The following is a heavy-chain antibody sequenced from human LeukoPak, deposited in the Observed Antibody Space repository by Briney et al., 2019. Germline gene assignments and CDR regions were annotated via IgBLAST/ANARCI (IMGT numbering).Heavy chain of an antibody. Sequence: GGSLRLSCAASGFTFSSYAMNWVRQTPGKGLEWVSVISGSGSNKYYADSVKGRFTISRDNSKNTLYLQMNALRAEDTAIYYCAKAGSSDWSRFDYWGQGTLVSVSS. D-gene: IGHD6-19*01. CDR1: GFTFSSYA. CDR3: AKAGSSDWSRFDY. V-gene: IGHV3-23*01. J-gene: IGHJ4*02. CDR2: ISGSGSNK.